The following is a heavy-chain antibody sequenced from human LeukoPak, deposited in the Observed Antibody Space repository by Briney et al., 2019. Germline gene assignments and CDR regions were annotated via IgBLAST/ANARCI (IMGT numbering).Heavy chain of an antibody. CDR3: ARGGHGAADQ. Sequence: GGSLRLSCAASGLTFGDYYMSWSRQAPGKGLEWLSYISPSTTHTSYADSVKGRFTISRDNANNLLYLQMNSLRAEDTAVYYCARGGHGAADQWGQGTLVTVSS. V-gene: IGHV3-11*05. D-gene: IGHD1-26*01. J-gene: IGHJ5*02. CDR1: GLTFGDYY. CDR2: ISPSTTHT.